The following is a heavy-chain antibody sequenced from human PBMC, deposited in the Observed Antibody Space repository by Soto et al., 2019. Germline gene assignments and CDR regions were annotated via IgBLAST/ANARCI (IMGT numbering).Heavy chain of an antibody. V-gene: IGHV4-59*01. D-gene: IGHD3-16*01. CDR3: ARVGEMATIYYYYYGMDV. Sequence: SETLSLTCTVSGSSISSYYWSWIRQPPGKGLEWIGYIYYSGSTNYNPSLKSRVTISVDTSKNQFSLKLSSVTAADTAVYYCARVGEMATIYYYYYGMDVWGQGATVTVSS. CDR1: GSSISSYY. CDR2: IYYSGST. J-gene: IGHJ6*02.